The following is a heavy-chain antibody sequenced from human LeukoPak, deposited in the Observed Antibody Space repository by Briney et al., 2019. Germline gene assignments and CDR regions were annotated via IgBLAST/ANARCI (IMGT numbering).Heavy chain of an antibody. J-gene: IGHJ4*02. Sequence: GGSLRLSCAASGFTFSSYGMHWVRQAPGKGLEWVAVISYDGSNKYYADSVKGRFTISRDNSKNTLYLQMNSLRAEDTAVYYCARDYYDSSGYYPDYWGQGTLVTVSS. V-gene: IGHV3-30*04. D-gene: IGHD3-22*01. CDR1: GFTFSSYG. CDR3: ARDYYDSSGYYPDY. CDR2: ISYDGSNK.